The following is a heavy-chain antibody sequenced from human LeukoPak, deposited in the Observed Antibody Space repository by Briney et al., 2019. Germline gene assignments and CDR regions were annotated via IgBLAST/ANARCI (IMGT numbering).Heavy chain of an antibody. D-gene: IGHD3-16*01. J-gene: IGHJ3*01. CDR1: GFTLRNYW. CDR2: IKYDGSER. Sequence: GGSLRLSCAASGFTLRNYWMIWLRQAPGKGPEWVANIKYDGSERKYVDSVKGRFTISRDNAKISLYLQLNSLRAQETAVYYCGRIREGGCVDLWGLGTMVIVSS. CDR3: GRIREGGCVDL. V-gene: IGHV3-7*01.